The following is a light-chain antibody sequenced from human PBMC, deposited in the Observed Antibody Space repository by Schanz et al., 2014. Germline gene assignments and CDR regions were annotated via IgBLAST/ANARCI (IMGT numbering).Light chain of an antibody. CDR1: NSDVGGYNY. CDR3: SSYALSTTFVI. V-gene: IGLV2-23*01. Sequence: QSALTQPPSASGSPGQLVTISCTGTNSDVGGYNYVSWYQQHPGKAPKLMIYEGSRRPSGVSSRFSGSKSGNTASLTISRLQAEDEADYSCSSYALSTTFVIFGGGTKLTVL. CDR2: EGS. J-gene: IGLJ2*01.